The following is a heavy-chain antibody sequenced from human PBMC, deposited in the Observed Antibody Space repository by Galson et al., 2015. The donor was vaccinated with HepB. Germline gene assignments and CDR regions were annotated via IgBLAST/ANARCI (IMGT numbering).Heavy chain of an antibody. J-gene: IGHJ2*01. CDR2: ISYTGSYT. D-gene: IGHD4-11*01. V-gene: IGHV3-30*04. CDR3: VRPRCARADDYQNWNFAL. CDR1: GFSFNYFP. Sequence: SLRLSCAASGFSFNYFPMHWVRQAPGKGLEWVAVISYTGSYTGYADFGRGRFTISRDNSKNALYLQMNSLRVEDTALYYCVRPRCARADDYQNWNFALWGRGALVSVSS.